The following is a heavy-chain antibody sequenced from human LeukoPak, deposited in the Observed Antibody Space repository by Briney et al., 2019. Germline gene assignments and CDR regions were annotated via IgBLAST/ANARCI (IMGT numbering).Heavy chain of an antibody. Sequence: PSETLSLTCTVSGGSISSSSYYWGWIRQPPGKGLEWIGSIYYSGSTYYNPSLKSRVTISVDTSKNQFSLKLSSVTAADTAVYYCARQPRYGDWFDPWGQGTLVTVSS. J-gene: IGHJ5*02. CDR3: ARQPRYGDWFDP. D-gene: IGHD3-10*01. V-gene: IGHV4-39*01. CDR2: IYYSGST. CDR1: GGSISSSSYY.